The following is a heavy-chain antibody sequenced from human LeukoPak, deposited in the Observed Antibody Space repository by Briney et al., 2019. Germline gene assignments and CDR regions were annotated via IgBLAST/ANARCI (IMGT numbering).Heavy chain of an antibody. Sequence: GRSRRLSCAASGFTFSSYGMHWVRQAPGKGLEWVAVISYDGSNKYYADSVKGRFTISRDNSKNTLYLQMNSLRAEDTAVYYCAKDLGGGGYSGYDPDDYWGQGTLVTVSS. CDR3: AKDLGGGGYSGYDPDDY. CDR1: GFTFSSYG. CDR2: ISYDGSNK. J-gene: IGHJ4*02. V-gene: IGHV3-30*18. D-gene: IGHD5-12*01.